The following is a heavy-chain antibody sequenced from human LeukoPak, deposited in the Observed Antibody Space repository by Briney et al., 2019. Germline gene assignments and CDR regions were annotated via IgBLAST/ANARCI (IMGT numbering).Heavy chain of an antibody. CDR2: IYYSGST. J-gene: IGHJ6*03. Sequence: SETLSLTCTVSGGSISSSSYYWGWIRQPPGKGLEWIGSIYYSGSTNYNPSLKSRVTISVDTSKNQFSLKLSSVTAADTAVYYCARVQRTAMDYYYYYMDVWGKGTTVTVSS. D-gene: IGHD5-18*01. CDR3: ARVQRTAMDYYYYYMDV. CDR1: GGSISSSSYY. V-gene: IGHV4-39*07.